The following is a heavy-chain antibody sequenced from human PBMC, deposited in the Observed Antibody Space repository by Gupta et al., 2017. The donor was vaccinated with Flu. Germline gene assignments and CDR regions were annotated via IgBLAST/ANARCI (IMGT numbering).Heavy chain of an antibody. CDR3: AKKVNGYMDV. D-gene: IGHD2-8*01. CDR1: GFTFDDYA. Sequence: EVQLVESGGGLVQPGRSLRLSCAASGFTFDDYAMHWVRQAPGKGLEWVSGISWNSGSIGDADSVKGRFTISRDNAKNSLYLKMNSLRAEDTALYYGAKKVNGYMDVGGKGTTVTVSS. J-gene: IGHJ6*03. V-gene: IGHV3-9*01. CDR2: ISWNSGSI.